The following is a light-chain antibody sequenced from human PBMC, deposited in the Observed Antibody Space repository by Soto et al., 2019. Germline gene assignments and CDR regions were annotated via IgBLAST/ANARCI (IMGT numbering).Light chain of an antibody. CDR2: GAS. Sequence: EIVMTQSPATLSVSPGERATLSCRASQSVSGNLAGYQQKPGQAPRLLIYGASTRATGIPARFSGSGSGTEFTLTISSLQSEDFAVYYCQQYNSWPPTFGQGTKVEIK. J-gene: IGKJ1*01. CDR3: QQYNSWPPT. CDR1: QSVSGN. V-gene: IGKV3D-15*01.